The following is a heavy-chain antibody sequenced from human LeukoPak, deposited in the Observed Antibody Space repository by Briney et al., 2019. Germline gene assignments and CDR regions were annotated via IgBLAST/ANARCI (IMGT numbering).Heavy chain of an antibody. CDR3: AKDLLRTVVVISAAGYYLDS. CDR1: GFTFRSYG. Sequence: PGGSLRLSCAASGFTFRSYGMSWVRQAPGKGLEWASTISGSATSTNYADSVKGRFTISRDNSKNTLYLQMNSLRAEDTAVYYCAKDLLRTVVVISAAGYYLDSWGQGTLVTVSS. J-gene: IGHJ4*02. D-gene: IGHD3-22*01. V-gene: IGHV3-23*01. CDR2: ISGSATST.